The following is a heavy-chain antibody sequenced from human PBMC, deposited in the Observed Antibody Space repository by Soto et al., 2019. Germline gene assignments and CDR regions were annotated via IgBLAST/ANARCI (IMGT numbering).Heavy chain of an antibody. CDR2: ISPYTGDT. J-gene: IGHJ6*02. Sequence: QVQLVQSGDEMKKPGASVRVSCKASGYIFVNYGIAWVRQAPGQGLEWMGWISPYTGDTHSASKVQGRLTMTTDTSTSTAYMDLGRLTSDDTAVYYCAMVDNYVTPPPQDVWGQGTTVTVSS. V-gene: IGHV1-18*01. D-gene: IGHD3-16*01. CDR1: GYIFVNYG. CDR3: AMVDNYVTPPPQDV.